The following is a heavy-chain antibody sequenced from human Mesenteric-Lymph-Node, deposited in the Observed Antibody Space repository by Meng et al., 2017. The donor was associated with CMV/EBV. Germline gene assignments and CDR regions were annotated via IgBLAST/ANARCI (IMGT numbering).Heavy chain of an antibody. J-gene: IGHJ4*02. CDR1: GFTFRTTW. CDR2: IKSRNDGGTA. CDR3: TTGFGTAEAF. Sequence: CAASGFTFRTTWMGWVRQAPGKGLDWVGRIKSRNDGGTADHGTPVKGRFTISRDDSKDTLYLQMNSLKVEDTAIYYCTTGFGTAEAFWGQGTLVTVSS. V-gene: IGHV3-15*01. D-gene: IGHD1-1*01.